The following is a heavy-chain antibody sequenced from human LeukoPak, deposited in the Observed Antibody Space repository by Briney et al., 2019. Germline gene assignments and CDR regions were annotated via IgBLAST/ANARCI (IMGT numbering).Heavy chain of an antibody. D-gene: IGHD3-10*01. CDR1: GGSISSYY. Sequence: SETLSLTCTVSGGSISSYYWSWIRQPPGKGLEWIGYIYYSGSTYYNPSLKSRVTISVDTSKNQFSLKLSSVTAADTAVYYCARGGHVLLWFGEPPNWGQGTLVTVSS. CDR2: IYYSGST. V-gene: IGHV4-59*08. CDR3: ARGGHVLLWFGEPPN. J-gene: IGHJ1*01.